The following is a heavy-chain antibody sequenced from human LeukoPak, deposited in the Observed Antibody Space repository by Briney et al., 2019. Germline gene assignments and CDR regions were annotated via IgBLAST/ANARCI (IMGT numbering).Heavy chain of an antibody. CDR1: GGSINSTTFY. D-gene: IGHD6-13*01. CDR2: IYYTGST. CDR3: ARCRGLYSSSWYLVGNWFDP. V-gene: IGHV4-39*01. Sequence: SETLSLTCAVSGGSINSTTFYWGWIRQPPGKGLEGIGSIYYTGSTHYNPSLKSRVTISVDTSKNQFSLKLNSVTAADTAVYYCARCRGLYSSSWYLVGNWFDPWGQGTLVTVSS. J-gene: IGHJ5*02.